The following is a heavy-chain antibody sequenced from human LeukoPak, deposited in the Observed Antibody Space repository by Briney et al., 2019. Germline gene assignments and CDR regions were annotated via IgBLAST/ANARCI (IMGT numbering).Heavy chain of an antibody. J-gene: IGHJ4*02. CDR2: ISAYNGNT. CDR3: ATDIVGATLYPTQPTDY. D-gene: IGHD1-26*01. Sequence: ASVKVSCKASGYTFTSYGISWVRQAPGQGLEWMGWISAYNGNTNYAQKLQGRVTMTTDTSTSTAYMELSSLRSEDTAVYYCATDIVGATLYPTQPTDYWGQGTLVTVSS. CDR1: GYTFTSYG. V-gene: IGHV1-18*01.